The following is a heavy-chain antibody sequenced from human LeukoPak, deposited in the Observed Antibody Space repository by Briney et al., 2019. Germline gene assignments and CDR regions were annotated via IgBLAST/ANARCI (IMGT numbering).Heavy chain of an antibody. CDR1: GFTVSSNY. Sequence: GGSLRLSCAASGFTVSSNYKSWVRQAPGKGLEWVSVIYSGGSTYYADSVKGRFTISRDNSKNTLYLQMNSLRAEDTAVYYCAWRGYSYGYLFDYWGQGTLVTVSS. D-gene: IGHD5-18*01. J-gene: IGHJ4*02. V-gene: IGHV3-53*01. CDR3: AWRGYSYGYLFDY. CDR2: IYSGGST.